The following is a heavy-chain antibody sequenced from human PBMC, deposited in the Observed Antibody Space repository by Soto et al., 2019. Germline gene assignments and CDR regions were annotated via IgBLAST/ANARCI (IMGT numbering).Heavy chain of an antibody. J-gene: IGHJ4*02. Sequence: QVQLQESGPGLVKPSETLSLTCTVSGGSVSSGSYYWSWIRQPPGKGLEWIGYIYYSGGTNYNPSLKSRVTISVDTSKNQFSLKLSSVTAVDTAVYYCARGGGVTATFDYWGQGTLVTVSS. CDR3: ARGGGVTATFDY. CDR2: IYYSGGT. CDR1: GGSVSSGSYY. D-gene: IGHD5-18*01. V-gene: IGHV4-61*01.